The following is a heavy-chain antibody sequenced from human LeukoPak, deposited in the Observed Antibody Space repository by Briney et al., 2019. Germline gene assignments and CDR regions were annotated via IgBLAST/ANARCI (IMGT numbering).Heavy chain of an antibody. CDR3: AREFNTYYYGSGSHDAFDI. D-gene: IGHD3-10*01. J-gene: IGHJ3*02. CDR2: ITPYSGGT. CDR1: GYTFTDYY. Sequence: ASVKVSCKASGYTFTDYYMRWVRQAPGQGLEWMGWITPYSGGTDYAQKFQGRVTMTMDTSIGTVYMELSRLRSDDTAVYYCAREFNTYYYGSGSHDAFDIWGQGTEVTVS. V-gene: IGHV1-2*02.